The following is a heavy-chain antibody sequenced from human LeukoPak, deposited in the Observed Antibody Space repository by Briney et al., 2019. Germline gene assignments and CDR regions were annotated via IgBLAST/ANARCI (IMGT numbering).Heavy chain of an antibody. CDR3: AGTYHYYYGSGSYYKRPGPPYYYYMDV. D-gene: IGHD3-10*01. V-gene: IGHV7-4-1*02. Sequence: ASVKVSCKASGYTFTSYAMNWVRQAPGRGLEWMGWINTNTGNPTYAQGFTGRFVFSLDTSVSTAYLQISSLKAEDTAVYYCAGTYHYYYGSGSYYKRPGPPYYYYMDVWGKGTTVTVSS. J-gene: IGHJ6*03. CDR2: INTNTGNP. CDR1: GYTFTSYA.